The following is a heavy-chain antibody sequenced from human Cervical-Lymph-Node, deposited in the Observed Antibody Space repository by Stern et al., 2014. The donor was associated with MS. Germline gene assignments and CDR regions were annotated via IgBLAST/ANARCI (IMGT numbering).Heavy chain of an antibody. CDR3: ANFDTSYGMDV. CDR1: GGTVSSYA. D-gene: IGHD1-1*01. CDR2: IIPMFGIV. J-gene: IGHJ6*02. Sequence: VQLVESGAEVKKPGSSGMVSCKASGGTVSSYAISWVRQAPGQGLECMGEIIPMFGIVNYAQKFQGRVTITADESTSTAYMELSGLRSEDTAVYFCANFDTSYGMDVWGQGTTVTVSS. V-gene: IGHV1-69*01.